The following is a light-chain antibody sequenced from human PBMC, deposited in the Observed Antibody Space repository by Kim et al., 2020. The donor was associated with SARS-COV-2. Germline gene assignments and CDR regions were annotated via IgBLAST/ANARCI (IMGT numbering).Light chain of an antibody. CDR2: GNN. CDR1: SSNFGAGFD. Sequence: QSALTQPPSVSGPPGQTVTVSCTGSSSNFGAGFDVHWYQQVPGTAPRLVIYGNNNRPLGVPDRFSGSKSGTSASLTITGLQAEDEAAYYCQSFDSSLSGWIFGGGTKLTVL. J-gene: IGLJ2*01. V-gene: IGLV1-40*01. CDR3: QSFDSSLSGWI.